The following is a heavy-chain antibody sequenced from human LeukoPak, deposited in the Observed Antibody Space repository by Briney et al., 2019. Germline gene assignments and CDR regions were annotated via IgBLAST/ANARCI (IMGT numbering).Heavy chain of an antibody. J-gene: IGHJ1*01. V-gene: IGHV1-58*02. CDR3: AAELHEGAVYFPH. CDR1: GFTFSSSV. CDR2: LAVASGNT. D-gene: IGHD1-26*01. Sequence: ASVKVSCKASGFTFSSSVIHWVRQARGQRLEWIGWLAVASGNTNYVQELRGRVTITRDMSTSTAYMELTSLTSEDTAVYYCAAELHEGAVYFPHWGRGSLVTVSS.